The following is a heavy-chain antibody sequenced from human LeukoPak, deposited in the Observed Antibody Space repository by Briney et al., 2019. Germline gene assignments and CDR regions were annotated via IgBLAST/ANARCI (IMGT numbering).Heavy chain of an antibody. CDR3: ARSVSGYYRDY. CDR2: IYPDDSDI. CDR1: GYRFINYW. J-gene: IGHJ4*02. V-gene: IGHV5-51*01. D-gene: IGHD3-22*01. Sequence: GESLKISCKGSGYRFINYWIAWVRQKPGKGLECMGIIYPDDSDIRYSPSFQGQVTMSVDKSISTAYLQWSSLKASDTAMYYCARSVSGYYRDYWGQGTLVTVSS.